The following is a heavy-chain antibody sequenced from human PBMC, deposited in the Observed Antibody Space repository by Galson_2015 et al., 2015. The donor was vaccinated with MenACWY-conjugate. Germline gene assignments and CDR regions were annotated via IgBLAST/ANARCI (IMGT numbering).Heavy chain of an antibody. J-gene: IGHJ4*02. CDR3: AIAIYDFWSGYSFDY. Sequence: QSGAEVKKPGESLKISCRGSDYSFPRFWIGWVRQMPGKGLEWVGIIYPPDSDTKYSPSFQGQVTMSADKSITTTYLQWSSLKASDTAMYYCAIAIYDFWSGYSFDYWGQGTQVTVSS. CDR1: DYSFPRFW. D-gene: IGHD3-3*01. CDR2: IYPPDSDT. V-gene: IGHV5-51*01.